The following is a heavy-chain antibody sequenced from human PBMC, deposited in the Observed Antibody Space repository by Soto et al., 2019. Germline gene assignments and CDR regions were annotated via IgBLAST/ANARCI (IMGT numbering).Heavy chain of an antibody. V-gene: IGHV3-23*01. J-gene: IGHJ4*02. Sequence: GGALRLSCTASGFTFSNYAMSWVRQAPGKGLEWVSAISGSGGSTYYADSVKGRFTISRDNSKNTLYLQINSLRAEDTAVYYCAKDRGVIVEYYFDYWGQGTLVTVSS. D-gene: IGHD3-16*02. CDR2: ISGSGGST. CDR1: GFTFSNYA. CDR3: AKDRGVIVEYYFDY.